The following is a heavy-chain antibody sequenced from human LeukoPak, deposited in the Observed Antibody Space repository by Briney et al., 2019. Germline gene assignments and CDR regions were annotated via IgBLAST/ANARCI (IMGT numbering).Heavy chain of an antibody. D-gene: IGHD3-9*01. Sequence: GGSLRLSCAASGFTFSSYAMSWVRQAPGKGLEWVSAISGSGGSTYYADSVKGRFTISRDNSKNTLYLQMNSLRAEDTAVYYCAKPARPTRRLRYFDWLPPAPCDYWGQGTLVTVSS. J-gene: IGHJ4*02. CDR1: GFTFSSYA. CDR3: AKPARPTRRLRYFDWLPPAPCDY. V-gene: IGHV3-23*01. CDR2: ISGSGGST.